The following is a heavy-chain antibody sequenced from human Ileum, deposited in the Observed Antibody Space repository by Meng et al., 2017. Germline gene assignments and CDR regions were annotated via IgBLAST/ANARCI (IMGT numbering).Heavy chain of an antibody. V-gene: IGHV4-31*03. CDR3: ARGVSAAGLFDN. D-gene: IGHD2-2*01. CDR2: IHYTGST. J-gene: IGHJ4*02. Sequence: QVQLQESGPGLVKVSQTQSLTCTVSGGSIGSAAYYWTWIRQHPAKGLEWIGYIHYTGSTSYNPSLESRTSTSIDTSNNQFSLKVTSVTAADTAVYYCARGVSAAGLFDNWGPGTLVTVSS. CDR1: GGSIGSAAYY.